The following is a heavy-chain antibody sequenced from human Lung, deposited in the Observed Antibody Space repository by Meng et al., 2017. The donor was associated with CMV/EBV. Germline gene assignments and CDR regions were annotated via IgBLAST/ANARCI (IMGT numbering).Heavy chain of an antibody. Sequence: GESLKISCAASGFTFNTYAMTWVRQAPGRGLESVSIISGNGGVTYYADSVKGRFTISRDNSNNTVNLQMNRLRAEDTAVYYCAKELRDIEVLVGARGHWGNGKXVTVSS. CDR3: AKELRDIEVLVGARGH. CDR2: ISGNGGVT. V-gene: IGHV3-23*01. D-gene: IGHD2-15*01. CDR1: GFTFNTYA. J-gene: IGHJ4*01.